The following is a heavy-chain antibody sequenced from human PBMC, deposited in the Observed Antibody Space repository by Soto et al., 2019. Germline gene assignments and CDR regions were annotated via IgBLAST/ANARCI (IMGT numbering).Heavy chain of an antibody. D-gene: IGHD2-21*01. Sequence: SETLSLTCAVYGGSFSGYYWTWIRQPPGKGLEWIGYIYYSGSTYYNPSLKSRVTISVDTSKNQFSVKLSSVTAADTAVYYCARVGHINWFDPWGQGTLVTVSS. CDR3: ARVGHINWFDP. V-gene: IGHV4-30-4*01. CDR1: GGSFSGYY. J-gene: IGHJ5*02. CDR2: IYYSGST.